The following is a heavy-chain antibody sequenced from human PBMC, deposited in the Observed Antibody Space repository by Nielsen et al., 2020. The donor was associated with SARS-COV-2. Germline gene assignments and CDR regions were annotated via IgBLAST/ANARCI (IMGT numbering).Heavy chain of an antibody. D-gene: IGHD2-2*01. V-gene: IGHV2-5*02. J-gene: IGHJ5*02. CDR2: IYWDDDK. Sequence: SGPTLVKPTQTLTLTCTFSGFSLSTSGVGVGWIRQPPGKALEWLALIYWDDDKRYSPSLKSRLTITKDTSKNQVVLTMTNMDPVDTATYYCARMKVEGYCSSTSCYRGGWFDPWGQGTLVTVSS. CDR3: ARMKVEGYCSSTSCYRGGWFDP. CDR1: GFSLSTSGVG.